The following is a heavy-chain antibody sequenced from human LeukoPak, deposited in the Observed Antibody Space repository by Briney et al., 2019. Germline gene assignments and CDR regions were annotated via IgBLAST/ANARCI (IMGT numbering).Heavy chain of an antibody. Sequence: GGSLRLSSAASGFTFTTYDMSWVRQAPGKGLEWISAISGSGGSTYYADSVKGRFTISRDNSKNTLYLQMNSLRAEDTALYYCAKDAKRNYDFWDRFDYWGQGTLVTVSS. J-gene: IGHJ4*02. CDR1: GFTFTTYD. CDR3: AKDAKRNYDFWDRFDY. D-gene: IGHD3-3*01. CDR2: ISGSGGST. V-gene: IGHV3-23*01.